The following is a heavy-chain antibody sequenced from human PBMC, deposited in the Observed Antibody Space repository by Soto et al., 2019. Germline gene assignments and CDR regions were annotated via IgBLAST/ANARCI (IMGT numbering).Heavy chain of an antibody. J-gene: IGHJ6*02. CDR2: IIPIFGTA. Sequence: QVQLVQSGAEVKKPGSSVKVSCKASGGTFSSYAISWVRQAPGQGLEWMGGIIPIFGTANYAQKFQGRVTITADESTSTAYMERSSLRSEDTAVYYCARNRLVIGLDRYGMDVWGQGTTVTVSS. CDR3: ARNRLVIGLDRYGMDV. D-gene: IGHD3-9*01. V-gene: IGHV1-69*01. CDR1: GGTFSSYA.